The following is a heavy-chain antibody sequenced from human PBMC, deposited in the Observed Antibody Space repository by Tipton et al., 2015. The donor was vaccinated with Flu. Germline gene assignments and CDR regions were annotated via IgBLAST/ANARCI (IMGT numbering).Heavy chain of an antibody. Sequence: GLVKPSGTLSLTCNVSGGSVTSKDYYWTWIRQPPGKRLEWIGYVYYTGRTNYNPSLKSRVTMAIDTSKNQFSLKLSSVTAADTAMYYCAREGYESWSGYPLNWFAPWGQGTRVIVSS. D-gene: IGHD3-3*01. CDR2: VYYTGRT. J-gene: IGHJ5*02. CDR1: GGSVTSKDYY. CDR3: AREGYESWSGYPLNWFAP. V-gene: IGHV4-61*08.